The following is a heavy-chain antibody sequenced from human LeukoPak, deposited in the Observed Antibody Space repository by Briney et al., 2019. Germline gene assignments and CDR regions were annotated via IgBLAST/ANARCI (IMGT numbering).Heavy chain of an antibody. V-gene: IGHV4-31*03. CDR2: IYYSGST. CDR3: ARSYDSSGYYLGNFDY. J-gene: IGHJ4*02. Sequence: TSQTLSLTCTVSGGSISSGGYHWSWIRQHPGKGLEWIGYIYYSGSTYYNPSLKSRVTISVDTSKNQFSLKLSSVTAADTAVYYCARSYDSSGYYLGNFDYWGQGTLVTVSS. CDR1: GGSISSGGYH. D-gene: IGHD3-22*01.